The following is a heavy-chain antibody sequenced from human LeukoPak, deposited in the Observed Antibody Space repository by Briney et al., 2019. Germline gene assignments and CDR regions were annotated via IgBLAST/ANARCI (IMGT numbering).Heavy chain of an antibody. J-gene: IGHJ6*02. CDR2: INWSGTSA. Sequence: GGSLRLSCAASGFTFDDYAMIWVRQRPGRGLEWVSSINWSGTSADYADSVKARFTISRDNAKNSLYLQMNSLRGEDTAFYHCARGLADCTNGSCLPYGVDVWGQGTTVTVSS. V-gene: IGHV3-20*01. D-gene: IGHD2-8*01. CDR1: GFTFDDYA. CDR3: ARGLADCTNGSCLPYGVDV.